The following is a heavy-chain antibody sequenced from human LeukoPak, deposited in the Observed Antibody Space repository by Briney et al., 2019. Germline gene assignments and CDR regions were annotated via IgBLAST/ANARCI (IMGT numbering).Heavy chain of an antibody. J-gene: IGHJ5*02. Sequence: SQTLSLTCAISGDSVSSNSAAWNWIRQSPSRGLEWLGRTYYRSKWYNDYAVSVKSRTTINPDTSKNQFSLQLNSVTPEDKAVYYCARRGIHCSSTSCYSFDPWGQGTLVTVSS. CDR2: TYYRSKWYN. D-gene: IGHD2-2*01. V-gene: IGHV6-1*01. CDR1: GDSVSSNSAA. CDR3: ARRGIHCSSTSCYSFDP.